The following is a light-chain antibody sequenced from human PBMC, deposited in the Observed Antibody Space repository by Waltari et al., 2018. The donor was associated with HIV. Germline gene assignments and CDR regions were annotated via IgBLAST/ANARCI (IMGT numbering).Light chain of an antibody. CDR3: LRYVSKTSTWQ. CDR1: DIDIGNYNL. Sequence: QSALTQPASVSGNPGQSVTITCTGTDIDIGNYNLVSWFQQHPGKAPKLLIYDVSKRPSGVASRFSGSKSGYFASLTISGLLTEDESSYYCLRYVSKTSTWQFGGGTYLTV. V-gene: IGLV2-23*02. CDR2: DVS. J-gene: IGLJ3*02.